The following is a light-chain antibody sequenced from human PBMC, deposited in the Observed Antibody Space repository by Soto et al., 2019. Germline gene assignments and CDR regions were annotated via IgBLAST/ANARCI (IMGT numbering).Light chain of an antibody. CDR3: QQRSNWPPRIT. J-gene: IGKJ1*01. CDR2: DAS. Sequence: EIVLTQSPGTLSLSPGERATLSCRASQSVSSYLAWYQQKPGQAPRLLIYDASNRATGIPARFSGSGSGTDFTLTISSLEPEDFAVYYCQQRSNWPPRITFGQGTKVDIK. V-gene: IGKV3-11*01. CDR1: QSVSSY.